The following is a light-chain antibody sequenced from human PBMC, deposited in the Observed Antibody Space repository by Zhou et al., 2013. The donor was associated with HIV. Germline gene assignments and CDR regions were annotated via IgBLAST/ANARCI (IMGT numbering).Light chain of an antibody. CDR1: QSVSSY. Sequence: EIVLTQSPGTLSLSPGERATLSCRASQSVSSYLAWYQQKPGQAPRLFIYDASNRATGIPARFSGSGSGTDFTLTISSLEPEDFAVYYCQQRSNWPPTFGQGTRLE. CDR3: QQRSNWPPT. V-gene: IGKV3-11*01. CDR2: DAS. J-gene: IGKJ5*01.